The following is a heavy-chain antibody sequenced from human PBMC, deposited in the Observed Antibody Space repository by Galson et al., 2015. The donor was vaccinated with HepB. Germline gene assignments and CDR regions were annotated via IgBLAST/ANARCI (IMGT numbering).Heavy chain of an antibody. Sequence: SLRLSCAASGFTFSSYAMHWVRQAPGKGLEYVSAISSNGGSTYYADSVKGRFTISRDNSKNTLYLQMSSLRAEDTAVYYCVKESLGGSSWHDFDYWGQGTLVTASS. CDR1: GFTFSSYA. J-gene: IGHJ4*02. V-gene: IGHV3-64D*06. D-gene: IGHD6-13*01. CDR2: ISSNGGST. CDR3: VKESLGGSSWHDFDY.